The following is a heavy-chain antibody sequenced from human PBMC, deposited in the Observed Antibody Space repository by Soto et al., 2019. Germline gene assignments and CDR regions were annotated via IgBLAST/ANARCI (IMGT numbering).Heavy chain of an antibody. D-gene: IGHD2-15*01. CDR3: AREHEGCSGGSCYSDY. CDR2: IIPIFGTA. J-gene: IGHJ4*02. Sequence: QVQLVQSGAEVKKPGSSVKVSCKASGGTFSSYAISWVRQAPGQGLEWMGGIIPIFGTANYAQKFKGRGTITADESTSTAYMELSSLRSEDTAVYYCAREHEGCSGGSCYSDYWGQGTLVTVSS. CDR1: GGTFSSYA. V-gene: IGHV1-69*01.